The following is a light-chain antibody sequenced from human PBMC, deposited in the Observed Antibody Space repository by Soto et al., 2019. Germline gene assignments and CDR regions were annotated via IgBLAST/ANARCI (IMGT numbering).Light chain of an antibody. J-gene: IGLJ2*01. CDR3: SSYTNTNTPVL. CDR2: EVS. V-gene: IGLV2-14*01. Sequence: QSVLTQPASVSGSPGQSITISCTGTSSDVGYYNYVSWYQQHPGKAPKLMIYEVSNRPSGVSNRFSGSKSGNTASLTISGLQAEDEADYYCSSYTNTNTPVLFGGGTKLTVL. CDR1: SSDVGYYNY.